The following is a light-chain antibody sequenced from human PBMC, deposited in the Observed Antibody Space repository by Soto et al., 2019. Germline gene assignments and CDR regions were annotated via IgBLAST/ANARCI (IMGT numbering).Light chain of an antibody. CDR2: AVS. J-gene: IGLJ3*02. V-gene: IGLV2-14*01. CDR1: SSDVGGYAY. CDR3: SSYTSNTTPV. Sequence: QSVLTQPASVSGSPGQSITISCTGTSSDVGGYAYVSWYQQYPGKAPKLVVSAVSNRPSGVSHRFSGSRSGNTAPLTISGLQAEDEADYYCSSYTSNTTPVFGGGTKVTVL.